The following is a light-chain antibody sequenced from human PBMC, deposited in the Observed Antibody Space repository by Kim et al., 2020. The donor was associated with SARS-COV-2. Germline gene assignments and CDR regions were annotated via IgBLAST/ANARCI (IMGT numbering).Light chain of an antibody. Sequence: SYELTQPPSVSVVLGQAATITCSGEDLGNKHIAWYQQRPGQSPVLVIYQDDKRPSGIPERFSGSTSGNTATLTVSGTQALDEADYFCHVWDSGAVVFGGG. J-gene: IGLJ3*02. CDR2: QDD. CDR1: DLGNKH. CDR3: HVWDSGAVV. V-gene: IGLV3-1*01.